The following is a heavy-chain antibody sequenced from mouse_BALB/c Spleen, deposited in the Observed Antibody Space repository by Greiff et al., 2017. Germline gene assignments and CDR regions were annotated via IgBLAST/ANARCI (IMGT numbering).Heavy chain of an antibody. CDR3: ALTGTRGAMDY. V-gene: IGHV1-87*01. Sequence: VQLQQSGAELARPGASVKLSCKASGYTFTSYWMPWVKQRPGQGLEWIGAIYPGDGDTRYTQKFKGKATLTADKSSSTAYMQLSSLASEDSAVYYCALTGTRGAMDYWGQGTSVTVSS. CDR2: IYPGDGDT. D-gene: IGHD4-1*01. J-gene: IGHJ4*01. CDR1: GYTFTSYW.